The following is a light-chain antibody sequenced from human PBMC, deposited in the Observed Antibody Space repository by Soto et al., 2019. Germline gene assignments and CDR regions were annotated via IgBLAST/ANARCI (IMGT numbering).Light chain of an antibody. CDR1: QSVSSSY. CDR2: VAS. CDR3: QQYGSSPLT. J-gene: IGKJ4*01. V-gene: IGKV3-20*01. Sequence: EMMLTQSPATLSLSPGERATFSCRASQSVSSSYLAWYQQKPGQAPRLLIFVASSRATGIPDRFSGSGSGADFTLTISRLEPEDFAVYYCQQYGSSPLTFGGGTKVDNK.